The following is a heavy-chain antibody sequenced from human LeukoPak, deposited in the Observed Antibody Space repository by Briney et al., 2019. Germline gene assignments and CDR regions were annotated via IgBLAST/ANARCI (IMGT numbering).Heavy chain of an antibody. V-gene: IGHV3-9*01. CDR2: ISWNSGSI. CDR3: ARGSLITGIDY. Sequence: GGSLRLSCAASGFTFDDYAMHWVRQAPGKGLEWVSGISWNSGSIGYADSVKGRFTISRDNAKNSLYLQMNSLRAEDSAVYYCARGSLITGIDYWGQGALVTVSS. J-gene: IGHJ4*02. D-gene: IGHD1-20*01. CDR1: GFTFDDYA.